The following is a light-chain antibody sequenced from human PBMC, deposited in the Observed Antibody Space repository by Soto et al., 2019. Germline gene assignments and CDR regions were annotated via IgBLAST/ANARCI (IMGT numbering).Light chain of an antibody. CDR1: SSDVGGYSY. CDR3: CSYAGSNTFYV. Sequence: QSALTQPRSVSGSPGQSVTISCTGTSSDVGGYSYLSRYQQHPGKGPKLMIYDVSKRPSGVPDRFSGFKSGNTASLTISGLQAEDEADYYCCSYAGSNTFYVFGTGTKVTVL. V-gene: IGLV2-11*01. J-gene: IGLJ1*01. CDR2: DVS.